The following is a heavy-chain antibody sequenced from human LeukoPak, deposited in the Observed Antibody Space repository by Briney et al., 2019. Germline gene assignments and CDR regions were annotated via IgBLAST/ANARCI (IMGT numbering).Heavy chain of an antibody. D-gene: IGHD6-13*01. Sequence: PGRSLRLSCAASGFTFSSYGMHWVRQAPGKGLEWVAVIWNGGSNKYYADSVKGRFTISRDNSKNTLYLQMNSLRAEDTAVYYCAKGSNRSSWLDYWGRRTLVSVPS. V-gene: IGHV3-30*18. CDR3: AKGSNRSSWLDY. J-gene: IGHJ4*02. CDR1: GFTFSSYG. CDR2: IWNGGSNK.